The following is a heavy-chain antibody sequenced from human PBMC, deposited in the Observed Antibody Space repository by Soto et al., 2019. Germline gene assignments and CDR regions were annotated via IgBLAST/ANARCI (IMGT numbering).Heavy chain of an antibody. CDR2: IYHSGST. V-gene: IGHV4-30-2*02. Sequence: PSETLSLTCAVSGGSISSGGYSWSWIRQPPGKGLEWIGYIYHSGSTNYSPSLKSRVTISVDTSKNQFSLKLSSVTAADTAVYYCAGRNSERPFLEWLVDDRYYYYYGMDVWGQGTTVTVSS. CDR3: AGRNSERPFLEWLVDDRYYYYYGMDV. CDR1: GGSISSGGYS. D-gene: IGHD3-3*02. J-gene: IGHJ6*02.